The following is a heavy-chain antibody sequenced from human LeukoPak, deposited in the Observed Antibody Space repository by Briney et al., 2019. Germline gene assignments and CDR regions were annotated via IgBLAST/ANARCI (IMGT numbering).Heavy chain of an antibody. CDR3: ARVSGTHDAFDI. D-gene: IGHD1-1*01. V-gene: IGHV4-34*01. Sequence: KTSETLSLTCAVYGGSFSGYYWSWIRQPSGKGLEWIGEINHSGSTNYNPSLKSRVTISVDTSKNQFSLKLSSVTAADTAVYYCARVSGTHDAFDIWGQGTMVTVSS. CDR1: GGSFSGYY. CDR2: INHSGST. J-gene: IGHJ3*02.